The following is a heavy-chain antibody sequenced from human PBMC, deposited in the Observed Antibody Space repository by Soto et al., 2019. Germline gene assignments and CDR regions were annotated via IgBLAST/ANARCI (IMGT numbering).Heavy chain of an antibody. CDR1: GFSLSTSGVG. D-gene: IGHD3-3*01. CDR2: IYWNDDK. Sequence: GSGPTLVNPTPTLTLTCTFSGFSLSTSGVGVGWVRQPPGKALEWLALIYWNDDKRYSPSLKSRLTITKDTSKNQVVLTMTNMDPVDTATYYCAHSYYDFWSGSRPFDYWGQGTLVTVSS. V-gene: IGHV2-5*01. CDR3: AHSYYDFWSGSRPFDY. J-gene: IGHJ4*02.